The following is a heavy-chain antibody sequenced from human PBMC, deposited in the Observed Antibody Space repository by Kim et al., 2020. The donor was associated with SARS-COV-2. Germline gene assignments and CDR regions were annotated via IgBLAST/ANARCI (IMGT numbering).Heavy chain of an antibody. CDR1: GYSFIGYY. Sequence: ASVKVSCKASGYSFIGYYINWVRQAPGQGLEWIGWINPESGGTNFAQSFQGRVTMTTDTSINTVYLQLSMLRSDDTAIYYCARDGSISWPNFDFWGQGTLVTVSS. D-gene: IGHD6-13*01. CDR2: INPESGGT. V-gene: IGHV1-2*02. CDR3: ARDGSISWPNFDF. J-gene: IGHJ4*02.